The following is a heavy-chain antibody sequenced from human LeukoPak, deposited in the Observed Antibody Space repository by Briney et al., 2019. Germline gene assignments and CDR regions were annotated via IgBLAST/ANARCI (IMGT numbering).Heavy chain of an antibody. CDR1: GYALTGLS. D-gene: IGHD3-3*01. CDR3: ATDRPTAYYDFWSGYKAFDI. Sequence: ASVKVSCKVSGYALTGLSMHWVRQAPGKGLEWMGGFDPEDGETIYAQKFQGRVTMTEDTSTDTAYMELSSLRSEDTAVYYCATDRPTAYYDFWSGYKAFDIWGQGTMVTVSS. V-gene: IGHV1-24*01. CDR2: FDPEDGET. J-gene: IGHJ3*02.